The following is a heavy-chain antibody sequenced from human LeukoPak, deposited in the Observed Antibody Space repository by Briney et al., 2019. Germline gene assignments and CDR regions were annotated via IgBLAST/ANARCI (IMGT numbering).Heavy chain of an antibody. Sequence: SSETLSLTCTVSGGSISSYYWSWIRQPAGKGLEWIGRIYTSGSTNYNPSLKSRVTMSVDTSKNQFSLKLSSVTAADTAVYYCAGPFHTIFGYYFDYWGQGTLVTVSS. V-gene: IGHV4-4*07. J-gene: IGHJ4*02. CDR3: AGPFHTIFGYYFDY. CDR2: IYTSGST. CDR1: GGSISSYY. D-gene: IGHD3-3*01.